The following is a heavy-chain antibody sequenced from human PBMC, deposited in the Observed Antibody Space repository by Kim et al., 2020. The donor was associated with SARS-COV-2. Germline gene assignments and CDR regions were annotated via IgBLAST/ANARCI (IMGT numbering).Heavy chain of an antibody. CDR1: GFTFSSYG. Sequence: GGSLRLSCAASGFTFSSYGMHWVRQAPGKGLEWVAVISYDGSNKYYADSVKGRFTISRDNSKNTLYLQMNSLRAEDTAVYYCAKSLYYYGSGSTPFDYWG. V-gene: IGHV3-30*18. CDR3: AKSLYYYGSGSTPFDY. J-gene: IGHJ4*01. CDR2: ISYDGSNK. D-gene: IGHD3-10*01.